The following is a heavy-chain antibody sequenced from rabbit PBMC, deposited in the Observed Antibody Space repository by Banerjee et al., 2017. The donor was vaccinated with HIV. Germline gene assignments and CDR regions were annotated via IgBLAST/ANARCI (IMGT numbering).Heavy chain of an antibody. CDR3: ASSGVASYDYTTTGYFKL. J-gene: IGHJ4*01. Sequence: QEQLEESGGDLVKPEGSLTLTCTASGFSFSSSNWICWVRQAPGKGLELIACIYTGSGGTWYASWVNGRFTISRSTSLNTVDLKMTSLTAADTATYFCASSGVASYDYTTTGYFKLWGQGTLAPS. CDR1: GFSFSSSNW. CDR2: IYTGSGGT. V-gene: IGHV1S43*01. D-gene: IGHD6-1*01.